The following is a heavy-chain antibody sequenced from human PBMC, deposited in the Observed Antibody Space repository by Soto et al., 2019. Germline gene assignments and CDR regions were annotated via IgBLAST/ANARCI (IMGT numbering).Heavy chain of an antibody. D-gene: IGHD3-10*01. CDR3: ARDRSDPLWFGELCDY. J-gene: IGHJ4*02. CDR1: GYTFTSYG. V-gene: IGHV1-18*01. CDR2: ISAYNGNT. Sequence: QVQLVQSGAEVKKPGASVKVSCKASGYTFTSYGISWVRQAPGQGLEWTGWISAYNGNTNYAQKLQGRVTMTTDTSTSTAYMELRSLRSDDTAVYYCARDRSDPLWFGELCDYWGQGTLVTVSS.